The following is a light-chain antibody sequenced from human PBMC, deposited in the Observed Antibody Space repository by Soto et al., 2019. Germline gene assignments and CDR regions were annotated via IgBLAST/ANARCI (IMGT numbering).Light chain of an antibody. J-gene: IGKJ4*01. Sequence: EIVLTQSPGTLSLSPGERATLSCRASQSVSSNYLAWHQQKPGQAPRLLIYGASSRVTGIPDRFNGNGSGADFALTISSLESEDFAVYYCQQDASSPFTFGGGTRVEIK. V-gene: IGKV3-20*01. CDR3: QQDASSPFT. CDR1: QSVSSNY. CDR2: GAS.